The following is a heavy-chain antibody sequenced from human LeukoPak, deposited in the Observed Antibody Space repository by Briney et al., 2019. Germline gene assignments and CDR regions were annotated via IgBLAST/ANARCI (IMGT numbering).Heavy chain of an antibody. CDR1: GGSISNYY. CDR2: FYSSGSY. J-gene: IGHJ6*02. Sequence: PPETLSLTCTVSGGSISNYYWSWIRQPAGKGLEWIGRFYSSGSYNYNPSLKSRVTMSVDTSKNQFSLRLSSVTAADTAVYYCARLFPATGTPYYYIMDVWGQGTTVTVSS. CDR3: ARLFPATGTPYYYIMDV. V-gene: IGHV4-4*07. D-gene: IGHD6-13*01.